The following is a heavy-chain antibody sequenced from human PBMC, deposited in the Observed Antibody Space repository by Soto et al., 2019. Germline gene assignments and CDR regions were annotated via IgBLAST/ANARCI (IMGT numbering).Heavy chain of an antibody. D-gene: IGHD4-17*01. V-gene: IGHV1-46*01. CDR2: INPSGGST. Sequence: ASVKVSCKASGYTFTSYYMHWVRQAPGQGLEWMGIINPSGGSTSYAQKFQGRVTMTRDTSTSTVYMELSSLRSEDTAVYYCARDAYDYGDFAGIGYWGQGALVTVSS. CDR3: ARDAYDYGDFAGIGY. CDR1: GYTFTSYY. J-gene: IGHJ4*02.